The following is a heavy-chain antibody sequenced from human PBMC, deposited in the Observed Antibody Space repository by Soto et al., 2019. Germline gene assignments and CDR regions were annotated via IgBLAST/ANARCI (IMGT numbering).Heavy chain of an antibody. CDR1: GGSISRYY. D-gene: IGHD2-2*02. J-gene: IGHJ5*02. Sequence: QVQLQESGPGLVKPSETLSLTCTVSGGSISRYYWSWIRQPPGKGLEWIGYIYYSGRTHYNPSLKSRFTISVDTSKYQFSRKLSSVTAADTSVYFCARGYCSSTSCYIWYNWFEPWGQGTLVTVSA. V-gene: IGHV4-59*01. CDR2: IYYSGRT. CDR3: ARGYCSSTSCYIWYNWFEP.